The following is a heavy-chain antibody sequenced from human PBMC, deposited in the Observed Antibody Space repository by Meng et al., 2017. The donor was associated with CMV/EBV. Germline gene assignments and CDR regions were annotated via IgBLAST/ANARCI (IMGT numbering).Heavy chain of an antibody. D-gene: IGHD2-2*02. Sequence: ASVKVSCKASGYTFTSYGISWVRQAPGQGLEWMGWISAYNGNTNYAQKLQGRVTMTTDTSTSTAYMELRSLRSDDTAVYYCARAWGDIVVVPAAILPYGMDVWGQGTTVTVSS. J-gene: IGHJ6*02. CDR1: GYTFTSYG. V-gene: IGHV1-18*01. CDR2: ISAYNGNT. CDR3: ARAWGDIVVVPAAILPYGMDV.